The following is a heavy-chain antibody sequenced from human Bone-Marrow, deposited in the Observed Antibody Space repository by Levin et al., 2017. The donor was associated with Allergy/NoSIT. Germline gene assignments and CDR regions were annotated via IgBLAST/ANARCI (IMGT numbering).Heavy chain of an antibody. CDR2: INSAGTT. D-gene: IGHD3-9*01. J-gene: IGHJ4*01. CDR1: GVSIRNSY. CDR3: VRHDYAVLTGSFVLDY. V-gene: IGHV4-4*07. Sequence: SQTLSLTCTVSGVSIRNSYWSWIRQPAGQGLEWIGRINSAGTTNYNPSLKSRVTMSVDTAKNQFSLKLTSVTAADTAVYYCVRHDYAVLTGSFVLDYWGHGTLVTVSS.